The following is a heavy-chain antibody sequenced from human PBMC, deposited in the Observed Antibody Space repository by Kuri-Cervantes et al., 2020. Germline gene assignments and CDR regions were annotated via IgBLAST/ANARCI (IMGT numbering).Heavy chain of an antibody. D-gene: IGHD2-2*01. CDR2: IYYSGST. V-gene: IGHV4-59*12. J-gene: IGHJ4*02. Sequence: SETLSLTCTVSGASTGNFLCWSWIRQAPGKGLEWIGYIYYSGSTNYNPSLKSRVTISVDTSKNQFSLKLSSVTAADTAVYYCAIVPATAAFDYWGQGTLVTVSS. CDR3: AIVPATAAFDY. CDR1: GASTGNFL.